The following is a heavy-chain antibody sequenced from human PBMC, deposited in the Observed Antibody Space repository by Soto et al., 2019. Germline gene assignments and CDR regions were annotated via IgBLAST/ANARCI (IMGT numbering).Heavy chain of an antibody. J-gene: IGHJ6*02. V-gene: IGHV3-23*01. CDR1: GFTFSSYA. D-gene: IGHD6-25*01. Sequence: GGSLRLSCVASGFTFSSYAMSWVRQAPGKGLEWVSAIGGLGTSTYYADSVKGRFTMSRDNSKNTLYLQMNSLRTDDTAVYYCARDRGNMDVWGQGTTVTVSS. CDR2: IGGLGTST. CDR3: ARDRGNMDV.